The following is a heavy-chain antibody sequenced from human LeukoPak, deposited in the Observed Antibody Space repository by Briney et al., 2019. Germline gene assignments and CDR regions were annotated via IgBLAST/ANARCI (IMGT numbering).Heavy chain of an antibody. D-gene: IGHD3-3*01. CDR2: IYYSGST. CDR3: ARDPVYYDFSQGFDY. J-gene: IGHJ4*02. V-gene: IGHV4-59*12. CDR1: GGSISSYY. Sequence: SETLSLTCTVSGGSISSYYWSWIRQPPGKGLEWIGYIYYSGSTYYNPSLKSRVTISVDTSKNQFSLKLSSVTAADTAVYYCARDPVYYDFSQGFDYWGQGTLATVSS.